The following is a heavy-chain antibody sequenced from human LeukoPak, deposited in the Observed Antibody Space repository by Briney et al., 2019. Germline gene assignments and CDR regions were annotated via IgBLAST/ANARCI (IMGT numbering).Heavy chain of an antibody. CDR2: IRYDGSNK. CDR3: AKSYDFWSGYYTDDAFDI. D-gene: IGHD3-3*01. Sequence: PGGSLRLSCAASGFTFSSYGMHWVRQAPGKGLEWVAFIRYDGSNKYYADSVRGRFTISRDNSKNTLYLQMNSLRAEDTAVYYCAKSYDFWSGYYTDDAFDIWRQGTMVTVSS. CDR1: GFTFSSYG. J-gene: IGHJ3*02. V-gene: IGHV3-30*02.